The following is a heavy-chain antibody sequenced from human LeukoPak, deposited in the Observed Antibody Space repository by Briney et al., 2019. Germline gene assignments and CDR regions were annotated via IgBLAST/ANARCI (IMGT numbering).Heavy chain of an antibody. Sequence: GGSLRLSCAASGFTFSRYWMHWVRQGPGKGLVWVSRINSDGSSTSYADSVEGRFTISRDNAKNTLYLQMNSLRAEDTAVYYCAREYSTGFDPWGQGTLVTVSS. CDR1: GFTFSRYW. J-gene: IGHJ5*02. V-gene: IGHV3-74*01. D-gene: IGHD2-15*01. CDR3: AREYSTGFDP. CDR2: INSDGSST.